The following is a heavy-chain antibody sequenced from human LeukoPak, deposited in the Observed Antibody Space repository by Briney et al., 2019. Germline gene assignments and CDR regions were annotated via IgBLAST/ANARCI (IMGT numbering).Heavy chain of an antibody. Sequence: GGSLRLSCAASGFTFDNYGMSWVRLAPGKGLEWVSGINWNGGSIGYAHSVKGRFTISRDNAKNSLYLQMNSLRADDTAIYYCARAGEMRYMDAWGKGTAVTVSS. J-gene: IGHJ6*03. CDR3: ARAGEMRYMDA. CDR2: INWNGGSI. CDR1: GFTFDNYG. D-gene: IGHD5-24*01. V-gene: IGHV3-20*04.